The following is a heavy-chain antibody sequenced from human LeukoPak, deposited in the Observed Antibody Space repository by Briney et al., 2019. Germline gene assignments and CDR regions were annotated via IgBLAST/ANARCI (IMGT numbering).Heavy chain of an antibody. CDR3: ARARYVNSFYAFDI. V-gene: IGHV4-61*01. Sequence: SETLSLTCTVSGGSISSTYYWDWIRQPPGKGLEWIGYLSKSGNTNYSPSLKSRVTIFGDTSKNQFFLKLSSVTAADTAVYYCARARYVNSFYAFDIWGQGTLVTVSS. CDR2: LSKSGNT. J-gene: IGHJ3*02. D-gene: IGHD3-9*01. CDR1: GGSISSTYY.